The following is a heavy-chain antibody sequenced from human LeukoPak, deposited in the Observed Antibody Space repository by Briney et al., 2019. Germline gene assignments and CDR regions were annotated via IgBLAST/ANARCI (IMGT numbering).Heavy chain of an antibody. J-gene: IGHJ4*02. CDR2: IYYSGST. D-gene: IGHD3-10*01. Sequence: PSETLSLTCTVSGGSISSSSYYWGWIRQPPGKGLEWIGSIYYSGSTYYNPSLKSRVTISVDTSKNQFSLKLSSVTAADTAVYYCARALRPYGSGTYPDYWGQGTLVTVSS. CDR1: GGSISSSSYY. V-gene: IGHV4-39*07. CDR3: ARALRPYGSGTYPDY.